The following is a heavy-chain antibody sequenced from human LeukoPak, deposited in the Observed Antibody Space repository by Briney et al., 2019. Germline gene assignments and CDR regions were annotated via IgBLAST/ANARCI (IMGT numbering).Heavy chain of an antibody. CDR1: GFTLSSYW. CDR2: SNSDGTNT. Sequence: PGGSLRLSCAASGFTLSSYWMHWVRQAPGKGLVWVSRSNSDGTNTSYADSVKGRFTIFRDNAKNSLYLQMNSLRAEDTAVYYCARGSYCSSTSCYLGREDYWGQGTLVTVSS. V-gene: IGHV3-74*01. CDR3: ARGSYCSSTSCYLGREDY. D-gene: IGHD2-2*01. J-gene: IGHJ4*02.